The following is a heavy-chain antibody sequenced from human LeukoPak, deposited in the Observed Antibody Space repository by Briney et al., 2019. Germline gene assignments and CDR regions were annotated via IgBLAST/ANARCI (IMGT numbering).Heavy chain of an antibody. Sequence: QAGGSLRLSCAASGFTFSSYAMHWVRQAPGKGLEWVAVISYDGSNKNYADSVKGRFTISRDNSKNTLYLQMNSLRAEDTAVYYCARDLGRYCSGGSCSTPGNYWGQGTLVTVSS. V-gene: IGHV3-30-3*01. D-gene: IGHD2-15*01. J-gene: IGHJ4*02. CDR2: ISYDGSNK. CDR1: GFTFSSYA. CDR3: ARDLGRYCSGGSCSTPGNY.